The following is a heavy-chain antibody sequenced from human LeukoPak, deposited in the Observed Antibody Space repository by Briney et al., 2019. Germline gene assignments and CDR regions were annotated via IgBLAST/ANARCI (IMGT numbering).Heavy chain of an antibody. Sequence: GGSLRLSCAASGFTFSDYYMSWIRQAPGKGLGWVSYISSSGSTIYYADSVKGRFTISRDNAKNSLYLQMNSLRAEDTAVYYCARFGGPLAAAVYYYYGMDVWGQGTTVTVSS. D-gene: IGHD6-13*01. CDR1: GFTFSDYY. CDR3: ARFGGPLAAAVYYYYGMDV. CDR2: ISSSGSTI. V-gene: IGHV3-11*01. J-gene: IGHJ6*02.